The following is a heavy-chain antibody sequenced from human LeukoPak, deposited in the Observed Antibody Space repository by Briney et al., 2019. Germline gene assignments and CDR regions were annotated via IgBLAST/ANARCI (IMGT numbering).Heavy chain of an antibody. J-gene: IGHJ6*03. CDR1: GGSISSSSYY. CDR2: IYYSGST. CDR3: ARRITVFGVATYYMDV. Sequence: PSETLSLTCTVSGGSISSSSYYWGWIRQPPGKGLEWIGSIYYSGSTYYNPSLKSRVTISVDTSKNQFSLKLSSVTAADTAVYYCARRITVFGVATYYMDVWGKGTTVTVSS. V-gene: IGHV4-39*01. D-gene: IGHD3-3*01.